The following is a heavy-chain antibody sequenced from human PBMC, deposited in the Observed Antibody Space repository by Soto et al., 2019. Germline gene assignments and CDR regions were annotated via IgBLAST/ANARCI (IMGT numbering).Heavy chain of an antibody. D-gene: IGHD3-16*01. J-gene: IGHJ2*01. Sequence: QVQLVDSGGGVVQPGRSLRLSCAASGFTFSSYGMHWVRQAPGKGLEWVAVISYDGSNKYYEDSVKSRFTIIRDNSNNTLYLQMIILRAEETAVYYCAKALWQKIYWYFDLWGRGTLVTVYS. CDR2: ISYDGSNK. CDR1: GFTFSSYG. V-gene: IGHV3-30*18. CDR3: AKALWQKIYWYFDL.